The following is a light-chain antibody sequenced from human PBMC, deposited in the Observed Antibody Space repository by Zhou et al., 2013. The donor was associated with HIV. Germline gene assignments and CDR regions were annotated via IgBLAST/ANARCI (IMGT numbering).Light chain of an antibody. CDR3: QQYDTWPS. CDR2: DAS. V-gene: IGKV3-15*01. CDR1: QSVDTY. J-gene: IGKJ2*01. Sequence: EIVMTQSPATLSVSPGERATLSCRASQSVDTYLAWYQQRPGQPPRLLIYDASTRATGVPARFSGSGSGRDFTLTISGLQPEDFALYYCQQYDTWPSFGQGTKLQIK.